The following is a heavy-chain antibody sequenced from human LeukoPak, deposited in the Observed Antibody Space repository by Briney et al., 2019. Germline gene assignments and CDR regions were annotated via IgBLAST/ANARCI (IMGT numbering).Heavy chain of an antibody. Sequence: GRSLRLSCAASGFIFSSYGMHWVRQAPGKGLEWAAVISYDGTDKDYADSVKGRFTISRDNSNNTLYLQMNSLRAEDTAVYYCAKDRNFEGGTTAGYFHLWGQGTLVTVSS. D-gene: IGHD1-7*01. V-gene: IGHV3-30*18. CDR1: GFIFSSYG. CDR3: AKDRNFEGGTTAGYFHL. J-gene: IGHJ1*01. CDR2: ISYDGTDK.